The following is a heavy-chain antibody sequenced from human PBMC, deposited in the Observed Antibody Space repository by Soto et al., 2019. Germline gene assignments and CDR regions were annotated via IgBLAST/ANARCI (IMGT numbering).Heavy chain of an antibody. D-gene: IGHD4-17*01. J-gene: IGHJ5*02. Sequence: QVQLQESGPGLVKPSQTLSLTCTVSGGSISSGDYYWSWIRQTPGKGLEWIGNIYYSGSTYYNPSLKSRVTISVATSKNQFSLKLSSVTAADTAVYYCAREGYGDLNWFDPWGQGTLVTVSS. CDR3: AREGYGDLNWFDP. V-gene: IGHV4-30-4*01. CDR2: IYYSGST. CDR1: GGSISSGDYY.